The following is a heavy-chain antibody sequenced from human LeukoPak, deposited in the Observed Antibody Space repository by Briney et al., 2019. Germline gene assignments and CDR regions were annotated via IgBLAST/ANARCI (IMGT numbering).Heavy chain of an antibody. CDR3: ASLPTRSVTIDY. D-gene: IGHD4-23*01. Sequence: SETLSLTCAVCGGSFSGYYWSWIRQPPGKGLEWIGEINHSGSTNYNPSLKSRVTISVDTSKNQFSLKLSSVTAADTAVYYCASLPTRSVTIDYWGQGTLVTVSS. J-gene: IGHJ4*02. V-gene: IGHV4-34*01. CDR1: GGSFSGYY. CDR2: INHSGST.